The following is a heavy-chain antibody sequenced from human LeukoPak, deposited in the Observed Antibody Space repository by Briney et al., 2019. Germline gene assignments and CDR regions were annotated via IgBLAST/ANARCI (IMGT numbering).Heavy chain of an antibody. CDR2: ISGHSGNT. Sequence: ASVKVSCKASGYIFSNYGITWVRQAPGHGLEWMGWISGHSGNTNYAQKFQDRATMTTDTSTSTAYMELRSLRFDDTAVYYCARVFDFGDNGDDAFDTWGQGTLVTVSS. D-gene: IGHD4-17*01. CDR3: ARVFDFGDNGDDAFDT. CDR1: GYIFSNYG. J-gene: IGHJ3*02. V-gene: IGHV1-18*01.